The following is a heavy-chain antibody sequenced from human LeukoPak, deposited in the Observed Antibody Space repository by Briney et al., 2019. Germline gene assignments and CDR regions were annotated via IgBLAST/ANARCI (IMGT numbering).Heavy chain of an antibody. Sequence: SETLSFTCTVSGGSISSYYWSWIRQPPGKGLEWIGYIYYSGSTNYNPSLKSRVTISVDTSKNQFSLKLSSVTAADTAVYYCARIRSIVGATWYFDYWGQGTLVTVSS. CDR3: ARIRSIVGATWYFDY. CDR1: GGSISSYY. D-gene: IGHD1-26*01. CDR2: IYYSGST. J-gene: IGHJ4*02. V-gene: IGHV4-59*01.